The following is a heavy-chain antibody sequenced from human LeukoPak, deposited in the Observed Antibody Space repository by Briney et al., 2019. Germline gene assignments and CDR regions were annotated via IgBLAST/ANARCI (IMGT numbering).Heavy chain of an antibody. V-gene: IGHV4-38-2*01. CDR1: GYSISSGYY. D-gene: IGHD4-17*01. J-gene: IGHJ4*02. CDR3: AKVGAYGDYARHDY. Sequence: SETLSLTCAVSGYSISSGYYWGWIRQPPGKGLEWIGNTYHSGDTYYNPSLKSRVTISADTSKNQFSLKLSSVTAADTAVYYCAKVGAYGDYARHDYWGQGTLVTVSS. CDR2: TYHSGDT.